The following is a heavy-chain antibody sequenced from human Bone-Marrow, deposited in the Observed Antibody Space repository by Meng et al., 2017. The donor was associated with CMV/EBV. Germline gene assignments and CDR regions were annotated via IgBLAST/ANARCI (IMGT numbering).Heavy chain of an antibody. CDR3: TTDTSGYVY. CDR1: GFTFTNAW. V-gene: IGHV3-15*01. J-gene: IGHJ4*02. Sequence: ETLSLTCAASGFTFTNAWMSWVRQAPGKGLEWVGRIKSKTDGGTIDYAAPVKARFTISRDDSKNTLYVQMNSLKTEDTAVYYCTTDTSGYVYWGQGTLVTVSS. CDR2: IKSKTDGGTI. D-gene: IGHD3-22*01.